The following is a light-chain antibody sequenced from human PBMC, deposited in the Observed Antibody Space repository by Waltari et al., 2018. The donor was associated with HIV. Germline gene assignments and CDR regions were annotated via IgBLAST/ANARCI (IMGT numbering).Light chain of an antibody. J-gene: IGLJ3*02. V-gene: IGLV1-44*01. CDR2: GND. CDR1: CSNIGSNL. CDR3: AAWDDSLNGM. Sequence: HSVLTQPPSVSGTPGQNVPIPCSGSCSNIGSNLLNWYQQLPGAAPKLLIYGNDQRPSGVPDRFSGSKSGTSASLAISGLQSADEADYYCAAWDDSLNGMFGGGTRLTVL.